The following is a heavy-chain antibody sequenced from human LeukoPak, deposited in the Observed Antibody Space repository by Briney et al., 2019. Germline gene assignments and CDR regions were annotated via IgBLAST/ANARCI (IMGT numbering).Heavy chain of an antibody. CDR2: ISSSSSYI. J-gene: IGHJ4*02. D-gene: IGHD2-21*02. CDR1: GFTFSSYS. CDR3: ASLSLGVTHMHHDY. V-gene: IGHV3-21*01. Sequence: GGSLRLSCAASGFTFSSYSMNWVRQAPGKGLEWVSSISSSSSYIYYADSVKGRFTNSRDNAKNSLYLQMNSLRAEDTAVYYCASLSLGVTHMHHDYWGQGTLVTVSS.